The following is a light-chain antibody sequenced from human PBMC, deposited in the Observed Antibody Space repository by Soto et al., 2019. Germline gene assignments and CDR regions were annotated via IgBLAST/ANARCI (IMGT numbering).Light chain of an antibody. Sequence: EIVLTQSPGTLSLSPGERTTLSCRASQSVSRNSLAWYQQRPGQAPRVVIYGASTRATGIPDRFSGSGSGTDFTLNISRLEPEDFAVYYCQQYGRSPRTFGQGTKLEI. V-gene: IGKV3-20*01. CDR1: QSVSRNS. J-gene: IGKJ2*02. CDR3: QQYGRSPRT. CDR2: GAS.